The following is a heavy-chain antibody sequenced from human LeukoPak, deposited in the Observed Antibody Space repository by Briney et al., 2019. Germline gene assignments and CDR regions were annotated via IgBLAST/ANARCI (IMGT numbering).Heavy chain of an antibody. CDR3: ARPHLLSIEFDY. D-gene: IGHD6-6*01. CDR2: IYYSGST. CDR1: GGSISSSSYY. Sequence: SETLSLTCTVSGGSISSSSYYWGWIRQPPGKGLEWIGSIYYSGSTYYNPSLKSRVTISGDTSKNQFSLKLSSVTAADTAVYYCARPHLLSIEFDYWGQGTLVTVSS. V-gene: IGHV4-39*01. J-gene: IGHJ4*02.